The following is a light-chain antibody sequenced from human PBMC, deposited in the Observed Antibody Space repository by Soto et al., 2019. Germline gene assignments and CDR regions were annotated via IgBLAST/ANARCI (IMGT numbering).Light chain of an antibody. CDR1: QSVSSN. V-gene: IGKV3-15*01. CDR2: GAS. CDR3: QQYNNWPPFT. Sequence: EIVXTQSPXTXSVSPGERATLSCRASQSVSSNLAWYQQKPGQAPRLLIYGASTRATGIPARFSGSGSGTEFTLTISSLQSEDFAVYYCQQYNNWPPFTFGPGTKVDIK. J-gene: IGKJ3*01.